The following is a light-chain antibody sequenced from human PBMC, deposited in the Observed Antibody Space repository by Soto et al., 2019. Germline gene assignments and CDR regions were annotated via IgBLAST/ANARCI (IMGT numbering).Light chain of an antibody. V-gene: IGLV2-11*01. J-gene: IGLJ1*01. CDR1: YSDVGAFNF. Sequence: QSALTQPASVSGSPGQSITISCTGTYSDVGAFNFVTWHQQHPGKAPKLIIYDVTERPAGVPDRFSGSKSGNTASLTISGLQAEDEADYSCCSFAGSYTYVFGGGTKVTVL. CDR3: CSFAGSYTYV. CDR2: DVT.